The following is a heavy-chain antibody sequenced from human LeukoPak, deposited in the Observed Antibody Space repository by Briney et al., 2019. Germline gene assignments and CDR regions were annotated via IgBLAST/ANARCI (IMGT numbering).Heavy chain of an antibody. D-gene: IGHD3-16*01. CDR1: GGSISSGGYY. CDR2: IYYSGST. Sequence: SQTLSLTCTVPGGSISSGGYYWGWIRQHPGKDLEWIGNIYYSGSTYYNPSLKSRVAISVDTSNHQFFLNLSSVTAADTAVYYCARDPGGYNWFDPWGQGILVTVSS. CDR3: ARDPGGYNWFDP. V-gene: IGHV4-31*03. J-gene: IGHJ5*02.